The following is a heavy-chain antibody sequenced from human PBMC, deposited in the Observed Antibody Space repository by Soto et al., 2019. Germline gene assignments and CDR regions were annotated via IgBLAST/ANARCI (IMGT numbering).Heavy chain of an antibody. CDR1: GGTFSSYA. Sequence: QVQLVQSGAEVKKPGSSVKVSCKASGGTFSSYAISWVRQAPGQGLEWMGGIIPIFGTANYAQKFQGRVTITADESTSTAYMELSSLRSEDTAVYYCARSAGYCSGGSCYSIGVYWGQGTLVTVSS. CDR3: ARSAGYCSGGSCYSIGVY. D-gene: IGHD2-15*01. V-gene: IGHV1-69*01. CDR2: IIPIFGTA. J-gene: IGHJ4*02.